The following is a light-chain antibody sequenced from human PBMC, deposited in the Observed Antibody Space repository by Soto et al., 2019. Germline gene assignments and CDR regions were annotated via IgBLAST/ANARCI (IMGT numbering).Light chain of an antibody. CDR1: QSVSSN. CDR3: QQYNNWPLT. J-gene: IGKJ4*01. CDR2: GAS. V-gene: IGKV3-15*01. Sequence: EIVMTQSPATLSVSPGERATLSCRATQSVSSNLAWYQQKPGQGPRLLIYGASTRATGTPARFSGSGSATEFTLTISSLQSEDFAVYYCQQYNNWPLTFGGGTKVEIK.